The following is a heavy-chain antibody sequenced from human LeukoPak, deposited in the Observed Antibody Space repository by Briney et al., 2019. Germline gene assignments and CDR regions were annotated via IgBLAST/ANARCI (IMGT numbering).Heavy chain of an antibody. Sequence: ASVKVSCKASGGTFSSYAISWVRQAPGQGLEWMGRIIPIFGTANYAQKFQGRVTITTDESTSTAYMELSSLRSEDTAVYYCAWEGRGYSYGQAERWFDPWGQGTLVTVSS. CDR1: GGTFSSYA. CDR3: AWEGRGYSYGQAERWFDP. J-gene: IGHJ5*02. CDR2: IIPIFGTA. V-gene: IGHV1-69*05. D-gene: IGHD5-18*01.